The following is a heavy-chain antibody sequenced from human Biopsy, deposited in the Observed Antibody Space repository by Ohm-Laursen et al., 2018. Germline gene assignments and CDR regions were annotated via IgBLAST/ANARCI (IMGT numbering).Heavy chain of an antibody. CDR2: IDPKSGGT. J-gene: IGHJ5*01. CDR3: ARELGDFWGGRQFDF. Sequence: ASVKVPCKASGYTFTGYYMHWVRQAPGQGLEWMGWIDPKSGGTNYAQKFQGRVTMTRDTSISTTYMELRRLTSDDTAVFYCARELGDFWGGRQFDFWGQGTLVTVSP. CDR1: GYTFTGYY. D-gene: IGHD3-3*01. V-gene: IGHV1-2*02.